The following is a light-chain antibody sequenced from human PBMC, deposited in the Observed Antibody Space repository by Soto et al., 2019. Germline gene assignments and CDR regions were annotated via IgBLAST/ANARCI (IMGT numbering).Light chain of an antibody. V-gene: IGKV3-15*01. CDR1: QSVSCN. Sequence: EILMTQSPATLSVSPWERATRSCRARQSVSCNLAWYQKKPGQAPRLHIYGASTKATGFTARFSGRGSGTEFTLTILSLQSEDFAVYSWQQYNNWPPANTFGQGTKLEIK. CDR2: GAS. J-gene: IGKJ2*01. CDR3: QQYNNWPPANT.